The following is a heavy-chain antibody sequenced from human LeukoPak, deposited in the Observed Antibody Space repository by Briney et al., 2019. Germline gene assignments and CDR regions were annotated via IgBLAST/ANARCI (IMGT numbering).Heavy chain of an antibody. CDR3: AILTDYYESRGDGWFDP. Sequence: SQTLSLTCTVSGGSISSGGYYWSWIRQHPGKGLEWIGYIYYSGSTYYNPSLKSRVTILVDTSKNQFSLKLSSVTAADTAVYYCAILTDYYESRGDGWFDPWGQGTLVTVSS. CDR1: GGSISSGGYY. CDR2: IYYSGST. D-gene: IGHD3-22*01. V-gene: IGHV4-31*03. J-gene: IGHJ5*02.